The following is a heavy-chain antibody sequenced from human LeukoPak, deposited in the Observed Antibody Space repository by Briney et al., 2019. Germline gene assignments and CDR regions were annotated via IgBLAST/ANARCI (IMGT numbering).Heavy chain of an antibody. Sequence: ASVKVSCKASGYTFTGYYMHWVRQAPGQGLEWMGWINPNSGGTNYAQKFQGRVTMTRDTSISTAYMELSRLRSDDTAVYYCARDSGREVVLYASEIWGQGTMVTVSS. CDR3: ARDSGREVVLYASEI. D-gene: IGHD1-1*01. CDR2: INPNSGGT. V-gene: IGHV1-2*02. CDR1: GYTFTGYY. J-gene: IGHJ3*02.